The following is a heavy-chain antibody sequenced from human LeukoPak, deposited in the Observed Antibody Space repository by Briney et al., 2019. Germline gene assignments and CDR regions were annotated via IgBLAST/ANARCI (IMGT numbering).Heavy chain of an antibody. Sequence: ASVKVSCKASGYTFTGYSMHWVRQAPGQGLEWMGWINPNSGGTNYAQKFQGRVTMTTDTSTSTAYMELRSLKSDDTAVYYCASLKNYYDSSGYLVTDAFDIWGQGTMVTVSS. CDR1: GYTFTGYS. D-gene: IGHD3-22*01. CDR3: ASLKNYYDSSGYLVTDAFDI. CDR2: INPNSGGT. V-gene: IGHV1-2*02. J-gene: IGHJ3*02.